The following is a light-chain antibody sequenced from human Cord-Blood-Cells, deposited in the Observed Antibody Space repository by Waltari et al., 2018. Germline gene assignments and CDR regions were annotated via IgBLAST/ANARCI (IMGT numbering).Light chain of an antibody. Sequence: SYELTQPPSVSVSPGQTASITCSGDKLGDKYACWYQQKPGQSPVPVIYQDSKRPSGIPARFSGSNSGNTATLTISGTQAMDEADYYCQAWDSSTAVFGGGTKLTVL. CDR1: KLGDKY. J-gene: IGLJ2*01. CDR3: QAWDSSTAV. V-gene: IGLV3-1*01. CDR2: QDS.